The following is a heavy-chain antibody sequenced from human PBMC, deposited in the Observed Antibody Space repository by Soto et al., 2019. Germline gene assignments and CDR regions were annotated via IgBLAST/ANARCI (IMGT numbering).Heavy chain of an antibody. Sequence: HPGGSLRLSCAASGFTFSSYAMSWVRQAPGKGLEWVSAISGSGGSTYYADSVKGRFTISRDNSKNTLYLQMNSLRAEDTAVYCCCYLPGWLVHFRIGLYGMDVWGQGTTVTVSS. V-gene: IGHV3-23*01. CDR3: CYLPGWLVHFRIGLYGMDV. J-gene: IGHJ6*02. CDR2: ISGSGGST. D-gene: IGHD6-19*01. CDR1: GFTFSSYA.